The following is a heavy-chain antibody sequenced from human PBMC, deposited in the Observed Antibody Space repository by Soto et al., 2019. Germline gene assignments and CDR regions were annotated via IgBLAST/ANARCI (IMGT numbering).Heavy chain of an antibody. Sequence: PGGSLRLSCAASGFTFSSYAMSWVRQAPGKGLEWVSAISGSGGSTYYADSVKGRFTISRDNSKNTLYLQMNSLRAEDTAVYYCAKDALPYYYDSSGWFDYWGQGTLVTVSS. CDR1: GFTFSSYA. J-gene: IGHJ4*02. CDR2: ISGSGGST. V-gene: IGHV3-23*01. CDR3: AKDALPYYYDSSGWFDY. D-gene: IGHD3-22*01.